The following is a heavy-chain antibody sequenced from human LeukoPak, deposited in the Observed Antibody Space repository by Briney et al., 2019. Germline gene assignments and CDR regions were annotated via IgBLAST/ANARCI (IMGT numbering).Heavy chain of an antibody. D-gene: IGHD6-13*01. Sequence: GGSLRLSCAASGFPFSSYALGGVRQPPGKGLEWVSAISGSGDRTYYADPVRGRFTISRDGSRNTLFLQMNSLRVEDTAVYYCARSTVTVAAAGIDYWGQGTLVTVSS. CDR2: ISGSGDRT. J-gene: IGHJ4*02. CDR1: GFPFSSYA. V-gene: IGHV3-23*01. CDR3: ARSTVTVAAAGIDY.